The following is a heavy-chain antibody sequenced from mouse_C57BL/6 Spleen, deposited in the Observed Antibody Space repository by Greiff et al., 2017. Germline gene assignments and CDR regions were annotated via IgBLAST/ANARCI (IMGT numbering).Heavy chain of an antibody. D-gene: IGHD1-1*01. J-gene: IGHJ1*03. CDR1: GFTFSSYG. Sequence: EVKVVESGGDLVKPGGSLKLSCAASGFTFSSYGMSWVRQTPDKRLEWVATISSGGSYTYYPDSVKGRFTISRDNAKNTLYLQMSSLKSEDTAMYYCARLPSTDWYCDVWGTGTTVTVSS. CDR3: ARLPSTDWYCDV. CDR2: ISSGGSYT. V-gene: IGHV5-6*01.